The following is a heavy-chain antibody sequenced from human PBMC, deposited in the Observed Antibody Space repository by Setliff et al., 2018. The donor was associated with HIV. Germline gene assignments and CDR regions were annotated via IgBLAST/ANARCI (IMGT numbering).Heavy chain of an antibody. J-gene: IGHJ1*01. CDR2: IHTSGST. CDR3: LRFQESPTRPSVNHFIY. D-gene: IGHD3-10*01. Sequence: SETLSLTCTVFGGSINSDSYYWTWIRQPAGKGLEWIGHIHTSGSTNYNPSLKSRVTMSADTSESQFSLRLTSVTASDTAVYYCLRFQESPTRPSVNHFIYWGQGILVTVSS. CDR1: GGSINSDSYY. V-gene: IGHV4-61*09.